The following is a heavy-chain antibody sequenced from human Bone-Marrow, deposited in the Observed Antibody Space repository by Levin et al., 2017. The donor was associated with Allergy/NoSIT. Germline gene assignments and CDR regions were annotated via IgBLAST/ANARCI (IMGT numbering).Heavy chain of an antibody. J-gene: IGHJ6*02. CDR2: IYYSGST. Sequence: PSETLSLTCTVSGGSISSGDYYWSWIRQPPGKGLEWIGYIYYSGSTYYNPSLKSRVTISVDTSKNQFSLKLSSVTASDTAVYYCARDHPGTYGMDVWGQGTTVTVSS. D-gene: IGHD3-10*01. CDR1: GGSISSGDYY. CDR3: ARDHPGTYGMDV. V-gene: IGHV4-30-4*01.